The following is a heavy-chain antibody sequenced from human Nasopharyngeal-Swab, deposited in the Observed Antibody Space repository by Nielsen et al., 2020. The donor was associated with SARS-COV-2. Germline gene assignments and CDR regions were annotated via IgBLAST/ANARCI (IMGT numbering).Heavy chain of an antibody. CDR1: GFTFSSYG. D-gene: IGHD2-15*01. CDR3: ARGGVVAATQTGNYYYYGTDV. J-gene: IGHJ6*02. V-gene: IGHV3-30*03. CDR2: ISYDGSNK. Sequence: GGSLRLSCAASGFTFSSYGMHWVRQAPGKGLEWVAVISYDGSNKYYADSVKGRFTISRDNSKNTLYLQMNSLRAEDTAVYYCARGGVVAATQTGNYYYYGTDVWGQGTTVTVSS.